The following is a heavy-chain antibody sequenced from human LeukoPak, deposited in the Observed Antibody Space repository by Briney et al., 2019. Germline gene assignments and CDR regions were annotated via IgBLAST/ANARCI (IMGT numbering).Heavy chain of an antibody. V-gene: IGHV4/OR15-8*01. Sequence: SETLSLTCDVSGGSIDSTNWWNWVRQPPGKGLEWIGEIHHDGRVNYNPSLKSRVTLSVDKSKNQFSLRLNSVTAADTAMYYCARSHDHLWGNYPDYWGQGTLVTVSS. CDR1: GGSIDSTNW. D-gene: IGHD3-16*02. CDR3: ARSHDHLWGNYPDY. CDR2: IHHDGRV. J-gene: IGHJ4*02.